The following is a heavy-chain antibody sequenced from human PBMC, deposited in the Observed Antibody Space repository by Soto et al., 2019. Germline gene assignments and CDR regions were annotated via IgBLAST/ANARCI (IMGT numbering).Heavy chain of an antibody. CDR2: VKRKIDGETT. CDR1: DFSISNAW. D-gene: IGHD2-15*01. Sequence: EVQLVESGGGLVKPGGSLRLSCAASDFSISNAWMIWVRQALGKGLEWVGRVKRKIDGETTDYAAPVKGRFTISRDDSNNMLYLQMNSLKADDTAVYYCTTGSVEGVWGQGTTVTVSS. J-gene: IGHJ6*02. V-gene: IGHV3-15*07. CDR3: TTGSVEGV.